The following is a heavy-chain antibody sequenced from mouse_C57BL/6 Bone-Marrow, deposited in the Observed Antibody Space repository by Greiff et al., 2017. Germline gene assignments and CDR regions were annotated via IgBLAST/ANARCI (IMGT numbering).Heavy chain of an antibody. Sequence: QVQLKQSGAELARPGASVKLSCKASGYTFTSYGISWVKQRTGQGLEWIGEIYPRSGNTYYNEKFKGKATLTADKSSSTAYMELRSLTSEDSAVYFCARGEDSSSWFAYWGQGTLVTVSA. CDR3: ARGEDSSSWFAY. CDR1: GYTFTSYG. D-gene: IGHD1-1*01. V-gene: IGHV1-81*01. J-gene: IGHJ3*01. CDR2: IYPRSGNT.